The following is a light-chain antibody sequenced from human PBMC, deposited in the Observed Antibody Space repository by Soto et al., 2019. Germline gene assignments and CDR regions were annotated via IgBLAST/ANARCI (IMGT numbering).Light chain of an antibody. CDR2: EDK. V-gene: IGLV6-57*01. Sequence: FMLTQPHSVSESPGKTVTISCTRSSGSIASNFVQWFQQRPGSSPTTVIYEDKQRPSGVPDRFSGSIDRSSNSASLTISGLKTEDEADYYCQSYETLIQVFGGGTKLTVL. CDR1: SGSIASNF. J-gene: IGLJ3*02. CDR3: QSYETLIQV.